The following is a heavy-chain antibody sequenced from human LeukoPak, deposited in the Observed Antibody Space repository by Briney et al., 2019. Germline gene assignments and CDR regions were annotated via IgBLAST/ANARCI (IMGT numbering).Heavy chain of an antibody. Sequence: PGGSLRLSCAASGFTFSSYSMNWVRQAPGKGLEWVSSISSSSSYIYYADSVKGRFTISRDNAKNSLYLQMNSLRAEDTAVYYCARGLYSGSPSGAFDIWGQGTMVTVSS. CDR1: GFTFSSYS. CDR3: ARGLYSGSPSGAFDI. V-gene: IGHV3-21*01. CDR2: ISSSSSYI. D-gene: IGHD1-26*01. J-gene: IGHJ3*02.